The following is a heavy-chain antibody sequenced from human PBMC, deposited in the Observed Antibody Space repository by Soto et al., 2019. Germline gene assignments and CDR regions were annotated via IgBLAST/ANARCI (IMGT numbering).Heavy chain of an antibody. D-gene: IGHD1-26*01. Sequence: ASVKVSCKVSGYTLTELSMHWVRQAPGKGLEWMGCFNAEDGKTKYSQKFQGRVTITRDASASTAYMELSSLRSEDTAVYYCARSIAGADYWGQGTLVTVSS. CDR1: GYTLTELS. J-gene: IGHJ4*02. CDR2: FNAEDGKT. CDR3: ARSIAGADY. V-gene: IGHV1-24*01.